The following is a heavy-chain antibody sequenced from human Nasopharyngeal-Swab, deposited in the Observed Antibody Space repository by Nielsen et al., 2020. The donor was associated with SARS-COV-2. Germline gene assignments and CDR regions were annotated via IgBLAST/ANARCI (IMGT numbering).Heavy chain of an antibody. CDR2: INQDGSTK. CDR3: TKKIGED. CDR1: GFTFTTYW. V-gene: IGHV3-7*05. Sequence: GESLKISCATSGFTFTTYWMSWVRQAPGKGLEWVANINQDGSTKYYVDSVKGRFTISRDNTKNSVSLQMNSLRAEDTAMYYCTKKIGEDWGQGTLVTVSP. J-gene: IGHJ4*02.